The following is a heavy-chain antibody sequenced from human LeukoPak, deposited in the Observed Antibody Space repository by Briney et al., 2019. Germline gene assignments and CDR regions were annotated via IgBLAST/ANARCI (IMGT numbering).Heavy chain of an antibody. V-gene: IGHV3-48*03. CDR3: RFTYSGSWLYFDY. Sequence: GGSLRLSCAASGFSFSSYEMNWVRQAPGKGLEWISYISSSGSTTYYADSVKGRFTISRDNAKNSLYLQMNSLRAEDTAVYYCRFTYSGSWLYFDYWGQGTLVTVSS. J-gene: IGHJ4*02. D-gene: IGHD6-13*01. CDR1: GFSFSSYE. CDR2: ISSSGSTT.